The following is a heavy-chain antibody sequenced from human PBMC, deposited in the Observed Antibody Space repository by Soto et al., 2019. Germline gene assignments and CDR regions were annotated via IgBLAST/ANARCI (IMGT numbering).Heavy chain of an antibody. Sequence: EVQLVESGGGLVQPGGSLRLSCLASEFTFNTYWMNWVRQAPGRGLEWVANIKEDGSEKNYVDSVKGRFTISRDNAKNSLYLQMSSLRGEDTAVYFCARDWGTPGRGSAVGYYYHYGMDVWGQGTTVTVSS. J-gene: IGHJ6*02. CDR2: IKEDGSEK. CDR3: ARDWGTPGRGSAVGYYYHYGMDV. D-gene: IGHD6-19*01. V-gene: IGHV3-7*05. CDR1: EFTFNTYW.